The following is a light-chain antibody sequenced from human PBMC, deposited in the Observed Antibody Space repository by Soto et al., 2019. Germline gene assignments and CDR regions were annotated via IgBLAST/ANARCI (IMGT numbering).Light chain of an antibody. V-gene: IGKV3-15*01. CDR1: QSVTSN. J-gene: IGKJ4*01. CDR2: GAS. Sequence: ETERTQSPAHMSVSPGERATLSCRASQSVTSNLAWYRQKPGQAPRLLIYGASTRATGIPARFSGSGSGTEVTLTISSLQSEDFAVYYCQQYNNLPLTFGGGTKVDIK. CDR3: QQYNNLPLT.